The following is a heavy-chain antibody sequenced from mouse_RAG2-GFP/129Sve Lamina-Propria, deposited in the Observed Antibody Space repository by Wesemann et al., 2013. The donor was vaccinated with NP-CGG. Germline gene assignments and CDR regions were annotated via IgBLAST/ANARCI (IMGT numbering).Heavy chain of an antibody. Sequence: LEWIGVINPGSGGTNYNEKFKGKATLTADKSSSTAYMQLSSLTSEDSAVYFCASSASAMDYWGQGTSVTVSS. CDR2: INPGSGGT. V-gene: IGHV1-54*01. D-gene: IGHD6-1*01. J-gene: IGHJ4*01. CDR3: ASSASAMDY.